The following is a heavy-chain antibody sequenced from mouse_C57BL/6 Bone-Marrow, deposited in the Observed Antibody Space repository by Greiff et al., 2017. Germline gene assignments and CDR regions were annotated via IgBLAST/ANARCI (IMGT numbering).Heavy chain of an antibody. V-gene: IGHV14-4*01. J-gene: IGHJ4*01. CDR1: GFNIKDDY. Sequence: EVPVVESGAELVRPGASVKLSCTASGFNIKDDYMHWVKQRPEQGLEWIGWIDPENGDTEYASKFQGKATITADTSSNTAYLQLSSLTSEDTAVYYCTNYYAMDYWGQGTSVTVSS. CDR3: TNYYAMDY. CDR2: IDPENGDT.